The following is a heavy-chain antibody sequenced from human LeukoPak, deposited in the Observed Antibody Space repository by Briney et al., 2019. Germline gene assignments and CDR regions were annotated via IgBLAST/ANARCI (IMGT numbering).Heavy chain of an antibody. CDR2: TYYSGST. J-gene: IGHJ4*02. D-gene: IGHD6-19*01. CDR1: GGSISSYF. Sequence: SETLSLTCSVSGGSISSYFWIWIRQPRGRGLEWIGYTYYSGSTNYNPSLKSRVTISVDTSKNQFSLKLSSVTAADTAVYYCAGASSSGWYPHIDYWGQGTLVTVSS. CDR3: AGASSSGWYPHIDY. V-gene: IGHV4-59*01.